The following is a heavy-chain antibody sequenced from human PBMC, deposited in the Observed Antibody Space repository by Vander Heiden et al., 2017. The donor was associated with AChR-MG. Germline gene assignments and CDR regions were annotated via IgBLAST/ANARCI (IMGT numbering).Heavy chain of an antibody. CDR1: GFTFGIFS. J-gene: IGHJ3*02. CDR2: ISGVGGVT. D-gene: IGHD6-13*01. V-gene: IGHV3-23*04. Sequence: EVQLVESGGGLVQTGGSLRLSCAASGFTFGIFSMNWVRQAPGKGLEWVSAISGVGGVTYYADSVKGRFTISRDNSKNTLSLQMNSLRVEDTAVYYCTKDFGRRGSSWYHDAFDIWGQGTMVTVSS. CDR3: TKDFGRRGSSWYHDAFDI.